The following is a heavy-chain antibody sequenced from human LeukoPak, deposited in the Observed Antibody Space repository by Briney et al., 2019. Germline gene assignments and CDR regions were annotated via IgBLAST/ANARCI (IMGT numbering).Heavy chain of an antibody. CDR3: AKDHYWSIDY. CDR2: IKGDGIST. Sequence: GRSLRLSCAASGFSFSSYGMHWVRQAPGQGLVWVSRIKGDGISTNYADSVKGRFTISRDIAKNTLYLQMNSLRAEDTGVYYCAKDHYWSIDYWGRGTLVTVSS. V-gene: IGHV3-74*01. CDR1: GFSFSSYG. J-gene: IGHJ4*02. D-gene: IGHD3-3*01.